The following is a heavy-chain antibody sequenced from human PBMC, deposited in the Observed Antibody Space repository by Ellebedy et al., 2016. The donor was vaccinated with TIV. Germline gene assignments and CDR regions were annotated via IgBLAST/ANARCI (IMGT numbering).Heavy chain of an antibody. V-gene: IGHV3-48*03. CDR1: GFTFSSYE. Sequence: GESLKISCAASGFTFSSYEMNWVRQAPGKGLEWVSYISSSGSTIYYADSVKGRFTISRDNAKNSLYLQMNSLRAEDTAVYYCARDSREMATINPPFDYWGQGTLVTVSS. CDR2: ISSSGSTI. D-gene: IGHD5-24*01. J-gene: IGHJ4*02. CDR3: ARDSREMATINPPFDY.